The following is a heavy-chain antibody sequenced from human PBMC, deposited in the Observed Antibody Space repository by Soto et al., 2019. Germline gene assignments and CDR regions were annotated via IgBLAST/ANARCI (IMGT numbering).Heavy chain of an antibody. J-gene: IGHJ4*02. V-gene: IGHV1-18*01. CDR2: ISAYNGNT. CDR1: GYTFTSYG. CDR3: AREQPYYYDSSDRSSDHYYDDY. Sequence: ASVKVSCKASGYTFTSYGISWVRQAPGQGLEWMGWISAYNGNTNYAQKLQGRVTMTTDTSTSTAYMELRSLRSDDTAVYYCAREQPYYYDSSDRSSDHYYDDYWGQGTLVTVSS. D-gene: IGHD3-22*01.